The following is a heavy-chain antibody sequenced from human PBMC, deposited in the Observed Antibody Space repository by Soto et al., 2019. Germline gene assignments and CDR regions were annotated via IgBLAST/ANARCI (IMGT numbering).Heavy chain of an antibody. V-gene: IGHV3-21*01. CDR2: ISSSSSYI. CDR3: ARVGDDYGDYVFDY. CDR1: GFTFSSYS. D-gene: IGHD4-17*01. J-gene: IGHJ4*02. Sequence: GGSLRLSCAASGFTFSSYSMNWVRQAPGKGLEWVSSISSSSSYIYYADSVKGRFTIYRDNAKNSLYLQMNSQRAEDTAVYYCARVGDDYGDYVFDYWGQGTLVTVSS.